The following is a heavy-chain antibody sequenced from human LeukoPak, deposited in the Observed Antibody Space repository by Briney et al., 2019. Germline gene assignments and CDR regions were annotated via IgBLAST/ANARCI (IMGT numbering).Heavy chain of an antibody. D-gene: IGHD6-13*01. Sequence: SETLSLTCTVSGGSISSYYWSWIRQPAGKGLEWIGRIYTSGSTNYNPSLKSRVTMSVDTSKNQFSLKLSSVTAADTAVYYCARLTAAGPRTNWFDPGAREPWSPSPQ. V-gene: IGHV4-4*07. CDR1: GGSISSYY. CDR3: ARLTAAGPRTNWFDP. J-gene: IGHJ5*02. CDR2: IYTSGST.